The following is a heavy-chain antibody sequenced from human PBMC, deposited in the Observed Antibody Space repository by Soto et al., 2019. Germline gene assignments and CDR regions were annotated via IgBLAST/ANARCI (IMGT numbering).Heavy chain of an antibody. D-gene: IGHD2-2*01. CDR3: AKDMGCSSTSCYPSPHYYYGMDV. J-gene: IGHJ6*02. V-gene: IGHV3-30*18. CDR1: GFTFSSYG. Sequence: GGSLRLSCAASGFTFSSYGMHWVRQAPGKGLEWVAVISYDGSNKYYADSVKGRFTISRDNSKNTLYLQMNSLRAEDTAVYYCAKDMGCSSTSCYPSPHYYYGMDVWGQGTTVTVSS. CDR2: ISYDGSNK.